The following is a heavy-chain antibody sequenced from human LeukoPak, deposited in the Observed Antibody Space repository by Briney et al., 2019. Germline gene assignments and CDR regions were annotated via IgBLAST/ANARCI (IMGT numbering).Heavy chain of an antibody. Sequence: GGSLRLSCAASGFTFSSYWMSWVRQAPGKGLECVSGISGRGGSTYYADSVKGRFTISRDNSKTTLFLQMNSLRAEDTAVYYCAKAPYYYGSGSSETYFDYWGQGTLVTVSS. CDR1: GFTFSSYW. CDR2: ISGRGGST. V-gene: IGHV3-23*01. CDR3: AKAPYYYGSGSSETYFDY. D-gene: IGHD3-10*01. J-gene: IGHJ4*02.